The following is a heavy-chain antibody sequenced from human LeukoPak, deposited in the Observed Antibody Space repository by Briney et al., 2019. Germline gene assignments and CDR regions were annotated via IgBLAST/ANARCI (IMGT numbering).Heavy chain of an antibody. J-gene: IGHJ4*02. Sequence: GASVKVSCKASGYTFTGYYMHWVRQAPGQGREWMGWINPNSGGTNYAQKFQGRVTMTRDTSISTAYMELSRLRSDDTAVYYCARVRGYSGPPEIWGQGTLVTVSS. CDR1: GYTFTGYY. D-gene: IGHD5-12*01. V-gene: IGHV1-2*02. CDR2: INPNSGGT. CDR3: ARVRGYSGPPEI.